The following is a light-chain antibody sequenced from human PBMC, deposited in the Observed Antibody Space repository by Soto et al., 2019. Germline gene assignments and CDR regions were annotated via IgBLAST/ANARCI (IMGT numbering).Light chain of an antibody. CDR2: RDS. CDR3: QVWDRGSVV. Sequence: SYELNQPLSVSVALGQTARITCGGNNIGRKNVHWYQVNPGQAPVLVIYRDSNRPSGIPERFSGSNSGNTATLAISGAQAGYEADYYCQVWDRGSVVFGGGTKLTVL. CDR1: NIGRKN. J-gene: IGLJ3*02. V-gene: IGLV3-9*01.